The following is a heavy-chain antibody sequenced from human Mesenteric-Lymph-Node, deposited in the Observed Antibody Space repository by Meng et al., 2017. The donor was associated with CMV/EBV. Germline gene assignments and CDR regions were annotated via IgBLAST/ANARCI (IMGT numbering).Heavy chain of an antibody. V-gene: IGHV4-61*01. CDR1: GASVSSGRSY. J-gene: IGHJ4*02. D-gene: IGHD3-10*01. Sequence: VSGASVSSGRSYWRWVRQPPGKGLEWIGHIYYSGSTDNNPSLTSRVTILVDTSKNQFSLNLNSVTAADTAVYYCARVKGRTGYFDSWGQGTLVTVSS. CDR3: ARVKGRTGYFDS. CDR2: IYYSGST.